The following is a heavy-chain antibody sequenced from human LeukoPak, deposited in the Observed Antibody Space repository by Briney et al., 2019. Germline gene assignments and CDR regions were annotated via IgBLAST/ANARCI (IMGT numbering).Heavy chain of an antibody. Sequence: GGSLRLSCAASGFTFSDYYVSWVRQAPGKGLEWVSYISSSSTYTNYADSVKGRFTISRDNAKNSLYLQMNSLRAEDTAVYYCARGAPGYSSGWYAYWGQGTLLTVSS. CDR1: GFTFSDYY. J-gene: IGHJ4*02. CDR2: ISSSSTYT. V-gene: IGHV3-11*06. D-gene: IGHD6-19*01. CDR3: ARGAPGYSSGWYAY.